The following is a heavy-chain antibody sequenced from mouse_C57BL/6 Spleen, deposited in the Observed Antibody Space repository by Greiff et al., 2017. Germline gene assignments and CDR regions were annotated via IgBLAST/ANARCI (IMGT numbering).Heavy chain of an antibody. V-gene: IGHV1-50*01. CDR1: GYTFTSYW. D-gene: IGHD1-1*01. CDR2: IDPSDSYT. J-gene: IGHJ4*01. CDR3: ARSHDYGSSYYPMDY. Sequence: VQLQQPGAELVKPGASVKLSCKASGYTFTSYWMQWVKQRPGQGLEWIGEIDPSDSYTNYNQKFKGKATLTVDTSSSTAYMQLSSLTSEDSAVYYCARSHDYGSSYYPMDYWGQGTSVTVSS.